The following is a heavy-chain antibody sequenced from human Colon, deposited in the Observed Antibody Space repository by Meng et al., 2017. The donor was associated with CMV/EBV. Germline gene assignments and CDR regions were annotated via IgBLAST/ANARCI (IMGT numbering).Heavy chain of an antibody. D-gene: IGHD3-3*01. J-gene: IGHJ6*02. V-gene: IGHV3-48*03. CDR2: ITSSGSTI. CDR1: GFSISRYE. Sequence: GGSLRLSCVASGFSISRYEMNWVRQAPGKGLEWLSYITSSGSTIYYADSVKGRFTISRDNAENSLYLQMNSLRGEDTAVYYCTRRRFDFWSAYGMDVWGQGTTVTVSS. CDR3: TRRRFDFWSAYGMDV.